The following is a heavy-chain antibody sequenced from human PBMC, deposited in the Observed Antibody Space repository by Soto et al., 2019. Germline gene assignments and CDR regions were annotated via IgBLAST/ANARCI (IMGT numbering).Heavy chain of an antibody. CDR1: GFTLSTYW. V-gene: IGHV3-74*02. CDR2: INSDGDRT. J-gene: IGHJ6*02. D-gene: IGHD1-26*01. Sequence: EVQLAESGGDLVQPGGSLRLSCEASGFTLSTYWMHWVRQAPGKGLVWVSRINSDGDRTDYADSVKGRFTIFRDIAKNTLDLQMNSLRVEDTAVYYCARGGSGSYGDYYGMDVWGQGTTVTVSS. CDR3: ARGGSGSYGDYYGMDV.